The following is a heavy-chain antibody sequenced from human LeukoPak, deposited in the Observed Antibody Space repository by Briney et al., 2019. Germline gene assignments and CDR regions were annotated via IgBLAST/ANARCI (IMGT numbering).Heavy chain of an antibody. CDR2: IKSDGST. CDR1: GLIFSTCG. CDR3: ARAPSEIGGYYPEYFRH. D-gene: IGHD3-22*01. J-gene: IGHJ1*01. V-gene: IGHV3-74*01. Sequence: GGSLRLSCVASGLIFSTCGMHWVRQAPGKGLVWVSRIKSDGSTRYADSVKGRFTISRDNAKNTVSLQMNSLRAEDTGVYYCARAPSEIGGYYPEYFRHWGQGTLVTVSP.